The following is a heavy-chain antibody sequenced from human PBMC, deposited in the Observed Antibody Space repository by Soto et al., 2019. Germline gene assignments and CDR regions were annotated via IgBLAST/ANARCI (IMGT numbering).Heavy chain of an antibody. D-gene: IGHD3-10*01. V-gene: IGHV3-23*01. CDR1: GFTFSSYA. J-gene: IGHJ4*02. CDR2: ISGSGGST. CDR3: AKVYPSRPYDYGSGITSYYFDY. Sequence: PGGSLRLSCAASGFTFSSYAMSWVRQAPGKGLEWVSAISGSGGSTYYADSVKGRFTISRDNSKDALYLQMNSLRAEDTAVYYCAKVYPSRPYDYGSGITSYYFDYWGQGTLVTVSS.